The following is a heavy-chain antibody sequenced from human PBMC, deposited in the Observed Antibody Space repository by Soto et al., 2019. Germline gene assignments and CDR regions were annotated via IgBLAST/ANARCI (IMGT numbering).Heavy chain of an antibody. CDR1: GGSISSSSYY. V-gene: IGHV4-39*01. Sequence: QLQLQESGPGLVKPSETLSLTCTVSGGSISSSSYYWGWIRQPPGKGLEWIGSIYYSGSTYYNPPLKSRVTISVDTSKNQFSLKLSSVTAADTAVYYCARHSSRGKYYFDYWGQGTLVTVSS. J-gene: IGHJ4*02. CDR3: ARHSSRGKYYFDY. D-gene: IGHD2-2*01. CDR2: IYYSGST.